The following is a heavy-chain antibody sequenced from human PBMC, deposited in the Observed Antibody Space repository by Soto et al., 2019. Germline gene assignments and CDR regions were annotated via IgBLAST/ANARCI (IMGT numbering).Heavy chain of an antibody. Sequence: PSETLSLTCTVSGGSISNYYLSWIRQPPGKGLEWIGYVYYSGSINYNPSLQSRVTISADTTKNQFSLKLTSVTAADTAVYYCARSAYYYDYTGYYMHWGQGTLVTVSS. CDR2: VYYSGSI. V-gene: IGHV4-59*01. CDR1: GGSISNYY. D-gene: IGHD3-22*01. CDR3: ARSAYYYDYTGYYMH. J-gene: IGHJ4*02.